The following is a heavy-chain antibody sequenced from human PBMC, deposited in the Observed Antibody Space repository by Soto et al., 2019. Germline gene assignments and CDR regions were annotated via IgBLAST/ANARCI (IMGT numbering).Heavy chain of an antibody. Sequence: GGSLRLSCAASGFSFSTYWMNWVRQAPGKGLEWVANIREDGGEQYYVDSVKGRFTISRDNAKNSLYLQMNSLRAEDTALYYCATLRSTKRRGLWEDDSYYYYGMDVWGQGTTVTVSS. CDR3: ATLRSTKRRGLWEDDSYYYYGMDV. J-gene: IGHJ6*02. CDR2: IREDGGEQ. V-gene: IGHV3-7*05. D-gene: IGHD1-26*01. CDR1: GFSFSTYW.